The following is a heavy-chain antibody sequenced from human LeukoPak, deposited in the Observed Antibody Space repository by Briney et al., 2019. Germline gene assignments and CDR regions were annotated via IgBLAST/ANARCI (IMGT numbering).Heavy chain of an antibody. CDR1: GFTFNTYT. V-gene: IGHV3-48*01. D-gene: IGHD3-10*01. CDR2: ISTTSSTI. CDR3: ARGWGVYDY. Sequence: GGSLRLSCAASGFTFNTYTMNWVRQAPGKGLEWVSSISTTSSTIYYADSVRGRFTISRDNAKNSLYLQMNSPRAEDTAVYYCARGWGVYDYWGQGALVTVSS. J-gene: IGHJ4*02.